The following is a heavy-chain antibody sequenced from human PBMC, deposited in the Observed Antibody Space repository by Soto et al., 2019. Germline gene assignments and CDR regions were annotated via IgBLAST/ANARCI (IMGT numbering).Heavy chain of an antibody. CDR3: ARDAEAGMATGD. V-gene: IGHV1-69*08. CDR1: GGTFSSYT. D-gene: IGHD5-12*01. Sequence: QVQLVQSGAEVKKPGSSVKVSCKASGGTFSSYTISWVRQAPGQGLEWMGRIIPILGIANYAQKFQGRVTITSDKSSSTAYMELSSLRSEDTAVYYCARDAEAGMATGDCGQGTLVTVSS. CDR2: IIPILGIA. J-gene: IGHJ4*02.